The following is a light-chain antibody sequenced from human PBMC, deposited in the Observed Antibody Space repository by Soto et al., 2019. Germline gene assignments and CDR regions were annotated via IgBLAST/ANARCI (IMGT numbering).Light chain of an antibody. Sequence: EIVLTQSPGTLSLSPGERATLSCRASQSVSSSYLAWYQQKPGQAPRLLIYGACSRATGIPDRFSGSGSGTDFTLTISRLEPEDFAVYYCQQYGSSLPWKFGQGSKGGIK. V-gene: IGKV3-20*01. CDR3: QQYGSSLPWK. J-gene: IGKJ1*01. CDR1: QSVSSSY. CDR2: GAC.